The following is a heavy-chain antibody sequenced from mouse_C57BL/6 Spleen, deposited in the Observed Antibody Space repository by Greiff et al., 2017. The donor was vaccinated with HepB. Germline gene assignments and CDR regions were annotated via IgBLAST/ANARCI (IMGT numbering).Heavy chain of an antibody. D-gene: IGHD2-1*01. J-gene: IGHJ2*01. CDR2: INPNNGGT. CDR3: ARLGYGNYPPYFDY. V-gene: IGHV1-18*01. CDR1: GYTFTDYN. Sequence: EVKLQQSGPELVKPGASVKIPCKASGYTFTDYNMDWVKQSHGKSLEWIGDINPNNGGTIYNQKFKGKATLTVDKSSSTAYMELRSLTSEDTAVYYCARLGYGNYPPYFDYWGQGTTLTVSS.